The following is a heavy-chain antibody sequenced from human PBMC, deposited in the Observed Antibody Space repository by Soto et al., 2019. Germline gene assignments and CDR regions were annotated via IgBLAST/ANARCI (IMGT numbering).Heavy chain of an antibody. CDR1: GGSISSYF. D-gene: IGHD6-13*01. V-gene: IGHV4-59*01. J-gene: IGHJ4*02. CDR3: ARDLAAVPRAFDY. Sequence: QVQLQESGPGLLKPSETLSLTCTVSGGSISSYFYIWVRQPPGQGLEWIGSVYYTGTTDYNPSLKSRVTISVDTSKTQFSLNLRSVTAADTAVYYCARDLAAVPRAFDYWGRRTLVTVSS. CDR2: VYYTGTT.